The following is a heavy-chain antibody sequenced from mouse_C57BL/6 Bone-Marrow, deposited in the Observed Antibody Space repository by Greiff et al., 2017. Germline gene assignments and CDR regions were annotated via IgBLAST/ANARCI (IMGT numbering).Heavy chain of an antibody. CDR3: ARGRNYGSFAY. Sequence: VQLQQSGAELVMPGASVKLSCKASGYTFTSYWMHWVKQRPGQGLEWIGEIDPSDSYTNYNQKFKGKSTLTVDKSSSTAYMQLSSLTSEDSAVYYCARGRNYGSFAYWGQGTLVTVSA. V-gene: IGHV1-69*01. CDR2: IDPSDSYT. D-gene: IGHD1-1*01. J-gene: IGHJ3*01. CDR1: GYTFTSYW.